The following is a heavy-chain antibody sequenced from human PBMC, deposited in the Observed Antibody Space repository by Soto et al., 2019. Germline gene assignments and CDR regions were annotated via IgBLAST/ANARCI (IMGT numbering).Heavy chain of an antibody. V-gene: IGHV3-23*01. CDR3: AKMEGMDPWSYSFDY. D-gene: IGHD2-2*03. Sequence: EVQVLESGGGLVQPGGSLRLSCAATGFTFSDFAMSWVRQAPGKGLEWVSRIYGGGNGPHYADSVKGRVTISRDNSKNTLYLQMNSLRAGDTAVYYCAKMEGMDPWSYSFDYWCQGTLVTVSS. J-gene: IGHJ4*02. CDR1: GFTFSDFA. CDR2: IYGGGNGP.